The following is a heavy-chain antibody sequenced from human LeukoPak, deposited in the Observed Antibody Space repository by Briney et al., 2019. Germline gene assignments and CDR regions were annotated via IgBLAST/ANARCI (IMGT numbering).Heavy chain of an antibody. CDR3: ARHHYYYDSGPYPGHY. Sequence: GESLKISCKGSGYSFSSYWIAWVRQMPGKGLEWMGIIYPGDSDTRYSPSFQGQVTISADKSINTAYLQWSSLKASETAMYYCARHHYYYDSGPYPGHYWGQGTPVTVS. V-gene: IGHV5-51*01. D-gene: IGHD3-22*01. J-gene: IGHJ4*02. CDR1: GYSFSSYW. CDR2: IYPGDSDT.